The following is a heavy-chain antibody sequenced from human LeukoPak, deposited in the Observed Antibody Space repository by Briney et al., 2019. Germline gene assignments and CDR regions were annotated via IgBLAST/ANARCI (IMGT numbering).Heavy chain of an antibody. CDR3: ARVGDSSSWYYYYYYYMDV. CDR1: GGSFSGYY. J-gene: IGHJ6*03. CDR2: INHSGST. Sequence: SETLSLTCAVYGGSFSGYYWSWIRQPPGKGLEWIGEINHSGSTYYNPSLKSRVTISVDTSKNQFSLKLSSVTAADTAVYYCARVGDSSSWYYYYYYYMDVWGKGTTVTVSS. V-gene: IGHV4-34*01. D-gene: IGHD6-13*01.